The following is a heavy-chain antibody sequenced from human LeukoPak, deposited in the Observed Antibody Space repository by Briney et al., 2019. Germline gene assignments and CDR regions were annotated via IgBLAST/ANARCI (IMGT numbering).Heavy chain of an antibody. Sequence: VKVSCKASGYTFTGYYMHWVRQAPGQGLEWMGWINPNSGGTNYAQKFQGRVTMTRDTSISTAYMELSRLRSDDTAVYYCATQETTYDYVWGSYRPDAFDIWGQGTMATVSS. CDR2: INPNSGGT. V-gene: IGHV1-2*02. D-gene: IGHD3-16*02. CDR3: ATQETTYDYVWGSYRPDAFDI. J-gene: IGHJ3*02. CDR1: GYTFTGYY.